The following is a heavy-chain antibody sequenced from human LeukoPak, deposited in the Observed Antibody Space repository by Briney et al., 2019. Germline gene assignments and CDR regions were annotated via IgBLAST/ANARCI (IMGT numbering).Heavy chain of an antibody. Sequence: PSETLSLTCTVSGGSISSSSYYWGWIRQPPGKGLEWIGSIYYSGSTYYNPSLKSRVTISVDTSKNQFSLNLMSVTAADTAVYYCARDPIYNSGWYSATYWGQGTLVTVSS. CDR3: ARDPIYNSGWYSATY. CDR1: GGSISSSSYY. J-gene: IGHJ4*02. D-gene: IGHD6-19*01. CDR2: IYYSGST. V-gene: IGHV4-39*07.